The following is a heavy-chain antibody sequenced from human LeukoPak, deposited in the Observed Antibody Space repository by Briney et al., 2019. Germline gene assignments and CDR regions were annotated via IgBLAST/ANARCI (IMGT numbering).Heavy chain of an antibody. CDR1: GGSISSCSYY. D-gene: IGHD2-2*01. Sequence: PSETLSLTCTVSGGSISSCSYYWGWIRQPPGKGLEWIGSIYYSGSTYYNPSLKSRVTISVDTSKNQFSLKLSSVTAADTAVYYCWVVPYRQVFDYWGQGTLVTVSS. CDR2: IYYSGST. V-gene: IGHV4-39*01. J-gene: IGHJ4*02. CDR3: WVVPYRQVFDY.